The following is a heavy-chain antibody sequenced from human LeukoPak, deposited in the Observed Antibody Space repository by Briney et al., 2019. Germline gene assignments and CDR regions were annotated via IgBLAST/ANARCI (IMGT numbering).Heavy chain of an antibody. D-gene: IGHD6-13*01. V-gene: IGHV3-74*01. CDR2: INTDGSST. J-gene: IGHJ6*03. CDR1: GFTFSSYW. Sequence: GGSLRLSCAASGFTFSSYWMHWVRPAPGKGLVWVSRINTDGSSTSYADSVKGRFTISRDNAKNTLYLQMNSLRAEDTAVYYCARVRYSSSWYATYYYYYYMDVWGKGTTVTVSS. CDR3: ARVRYSSSWYATYYYYYYMDV.